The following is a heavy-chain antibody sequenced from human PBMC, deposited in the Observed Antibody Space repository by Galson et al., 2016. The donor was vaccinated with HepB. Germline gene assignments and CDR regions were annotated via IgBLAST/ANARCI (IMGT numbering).Heavy chain of an antibody. CDR3: ARSRAVAGTDYYYYVMDV. J-gene: IGHJ6*02. Sequence: PALVKPTQTLTVTCTLSGFSLSTSEMCVSWIRQPPGKALEWLALIDWDGDEYYSTSLETRLTISKDTSKNQEVLTMTNMDPVDTATYYCARSRAVAGTDYYYYVMDVWGQGTPVTVSS. D-gene: IGHD6-19*01. V-gene: IGHV2-70*01. CDR2: IDWDGDE. CDR1: GFSLSTSEMC.